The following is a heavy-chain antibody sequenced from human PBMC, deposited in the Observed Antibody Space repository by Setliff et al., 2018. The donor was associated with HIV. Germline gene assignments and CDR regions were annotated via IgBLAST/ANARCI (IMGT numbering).Heavy chain of an antibody. D-gene: IGHD2-15*01. J-gene: IGHJ6*03. Sequence: ASVKVSCKASGYSLTDFYIHWVRQAPGQGLEWMGWITPNSGGTEYAGKFQGRVTLTRDTSINTAYMELSRLRSDDTAVYYCARDAGHIVVVVAAYYYYMDVWGKGTTVTVSS. V-gene: IGHV1-2*02. CDR1: GYSLTDFY. CDR2: ITPNSGGT. CDR3: ARDAGHIVVVVAAYYYYMDV.